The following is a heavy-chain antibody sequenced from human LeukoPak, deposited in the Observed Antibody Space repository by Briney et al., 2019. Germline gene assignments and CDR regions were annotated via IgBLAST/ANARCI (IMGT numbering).Heavy chain of an antibody. CDR2: INQDGSEK. CDR1: GFTFSSYW. J-gene: IGHJ5*02. Sequence: GGSLRLSCAASGFTFSSYWMSWVRQAPGKGLEWVANINQDGSEKYYVDSVKGRFTISRDNSKNTLYLQMNSLRAEDTAVYYCAKASRSSNYVSWFDPWGQGTLVTVSS. CDR3: AKASRSSNYVSWFDP. D-gene: IGHD4-11*01. V-gene: IGHV3-7*03.